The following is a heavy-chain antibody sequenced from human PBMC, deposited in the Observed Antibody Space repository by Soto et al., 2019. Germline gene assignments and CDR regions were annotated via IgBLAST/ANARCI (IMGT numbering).Heavy chain of an antibody. Sequence: EVQLLESGGGLVQPGGSLRLSCAASGFSFSNYAMSWVRQAPGKGLEWVSTVSGSGGSTNYADSLKGRFTISRDNSKNTLYLHMNSLRVEDTAVYYCANSRGDYWGQGTLVTVSS. V-gene: IGHV3-23*01. D-gene: IGHD2-2*01. CDR3: ANSRGDY. CDR2: VSGSGGST. J-gene: IGHJ4*02. CDR1: GFSFSNYA.